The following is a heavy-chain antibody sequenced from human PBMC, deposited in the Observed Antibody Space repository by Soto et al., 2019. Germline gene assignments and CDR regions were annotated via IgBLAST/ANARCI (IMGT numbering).Heavy chain of an antibody. CDR1: GGSFSGYY. CDR2: INHSGST. D-gene: IGHD6-13*01. V-gene: IGHV4-34*01. J-gene: IGHJ6*02. Sequence: PSETLSLTCAVYGGSFSGYYWSWIRQPPGKGLEWIGEINHSGSTNYNPSLKSRVTISVDTSKNQCSLKLSSVTAADTAVYYCARVWIGGYSSSCLDFKYYYYGMDVWGQGTTVTVSS. CDR3: ARVWIGGYSSSCLDFKYYYYGMDV.